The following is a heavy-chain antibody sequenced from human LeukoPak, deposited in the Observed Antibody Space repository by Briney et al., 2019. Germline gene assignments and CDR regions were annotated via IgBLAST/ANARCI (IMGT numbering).Heavy chain of an antibody. J-gene: IGHJ5*02. CDR2: ISAYNGNT. CDR3: ARDPAVTTSSWFDP. CDR1: GYTFTGYY. Sequence: PGASVTVSCKASGYTFTGYYMHWVRQAPGQGLEWMGWISAYNGNTNYAQKLQGRVTMTTDTSTSTAYMELRSLRSDDTAVYYCARDPAVTTSSWFDPWGQGTLVTVSS. V-gene: IGHV1-18*04. D-gene: IGHD4-11*01.